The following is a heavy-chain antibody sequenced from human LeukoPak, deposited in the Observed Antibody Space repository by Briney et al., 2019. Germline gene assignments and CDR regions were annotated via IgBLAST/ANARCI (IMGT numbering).Heavy chain of an antibody. J-gene: IGHJ4*02. CDR2: INPNSGGT. CDR3: ARDVRRSVAGNMFDY. V-gene: IGHV1-2*02. CDR1: GYTFTGYY. D-gene: IGHD6-19*01. Sequence: ASVKVSCKASGYTFTGYYMHWVRQAPGQGLEWMGWINPNSGGTNYAQKFQGGVTMTRDTSISTAYMELSRLRSDDTAVYYCARDVRRSVAGNMFDYWGQGTLVTVSS.